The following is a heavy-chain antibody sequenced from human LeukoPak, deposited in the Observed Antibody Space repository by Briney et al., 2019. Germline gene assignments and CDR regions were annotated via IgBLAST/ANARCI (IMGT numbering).Heavy chain of an antibody. Sequence: GASVKVSCKASGYTFTSYGISWVRQAPGQGLEWMGWISAYNGNTNYAQKLQGRVTMTRDTSTSTVYMELSSLRSEDTAVYYCAREPHYGSGSYVGYFDYWGQGTLVTVSS. J-gene: IGHJ4*02. CDR1: GYTFTSYG. CDR3: AREPHYGSGSYVGYFDY. V-gene: IGHV1-18*01. CDR2: ISAYNGNT. D-gene: IGHD3-10*01.